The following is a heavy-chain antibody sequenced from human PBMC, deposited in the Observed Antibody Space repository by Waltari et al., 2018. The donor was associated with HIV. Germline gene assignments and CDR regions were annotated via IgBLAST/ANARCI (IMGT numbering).Heavy chain of an antibody. CDR3: ARGGFYGSGSKVN. D-gene: IGHD3-10*01. CDR1: GFTFSSYW. V-gene: IGHV3-7*04. CDR2: IKQGGREK. Sequence: EVQLVESGGGLVQPGGSLRLSCAASGFTFSSYWMSWVRQAPGRGLEGVAKIKQGGREKYYGASVNGRFTISRDNAENALYLQMNSLRAEETAVYYCARGGFYGSGSKVNWGQGTLVTVSS. J-gene: IGHJ4*02.